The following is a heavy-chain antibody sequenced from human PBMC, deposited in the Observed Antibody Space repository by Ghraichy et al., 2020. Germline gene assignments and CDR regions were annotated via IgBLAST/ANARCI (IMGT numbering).Heavy chain of an antibody. D-gene: IGHD4-23*01. J-gene: IGHJ2*01. CDR1: GGSISSGGYY. CDR2: IYYSGST. V-gene: IGHV4-31*03. Sequence: LSLTCTVSGGSISSGGYYWTWIRQHPGEGLEWIGYIYYSGSTYYNPSLKSRVTMSVDTSKNQFSLKLTSVTVADTAVYFCARDWAYGGNTGHFDLWGRGTLLTVSS. CDR3: ARDWAYGGNTGHFDL.